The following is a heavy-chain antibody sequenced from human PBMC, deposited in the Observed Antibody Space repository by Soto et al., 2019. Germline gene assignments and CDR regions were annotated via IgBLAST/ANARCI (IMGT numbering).Heavy chain of an antibody. CDR1: GGTFSSYA. Sequence: QVQLVQSGAEVKKPGSSVKVSCKASGGTFSSYAISWVRQAPGQGLEWMGGIIPIFGTANYAQKFQGRVTITADESTSTAYMELSSGRSEDTAVYYCAGVDFGCGWYVAGDYWGQGTLVTVSS. CDR2: IIPIFGTA. D-gene: IGHD6-19*01. J-gene: IGHJ4*02. CDR3: AGVDFGCGWYVAGDY. V-gene: IGHV1-69*01.